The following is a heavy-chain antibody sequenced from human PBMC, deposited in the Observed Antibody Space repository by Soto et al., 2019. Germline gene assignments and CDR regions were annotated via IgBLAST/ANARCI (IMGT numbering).Heavy chain of an antibody. CDR2: IYYSGST. Sequence: NPSETLSLSCTVSGGSISSYYWSWIRQPPGKGLEWIGYIYYSGSTNYNPSLKSRVTISVDTSKNQFSLKLSSVTAADTAVYYCARHCSGGSCYVVFDYWGQGTLVTVSS. D-gene: IGHD2-15*01. J-gene: IGHJ4*02. CDR3: ARHCSGGSCYVVFDY. CDR1: GGSISSYY. V-gene: IGHV4-59*08.